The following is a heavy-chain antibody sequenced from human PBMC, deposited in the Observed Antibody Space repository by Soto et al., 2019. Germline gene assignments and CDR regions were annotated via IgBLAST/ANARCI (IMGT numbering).Heavy chain of an antibody. V-gene: IGHV3-30*18. J-gene: IGHJ4*02. CDR1: GSSLINYD. CDR2: MSYDGSRQ. CDR3: AKGAWYGSSSSSDS. D-gene: IGHD6-6*01. Sequence: QVQLVESGGGVVQPGRSLRLSCAASGSSLINYDMHCVRQAPGKGLEWVAVMSYDGSRQFYAESVRGRFSVSRDISKSALYLQMSSLRIEDTAIYYCAKGAWYGSSSSSDSWGQGTHVTVSS.